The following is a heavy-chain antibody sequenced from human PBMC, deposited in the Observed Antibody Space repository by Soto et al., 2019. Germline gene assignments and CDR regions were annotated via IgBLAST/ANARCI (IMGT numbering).Heavy chain of an antibody. CDR3: ARRASYEFWSCDRFDP. V-gene: IGHV3-23*01. CDR2: VSGSGDNT. D-gene: IGHD3-3*01. Sequence: EVQLLESGGGLVQPGGSLRLSCAASGFPFSGYAMSWVRQAPGKGLEWVSAVSGSGDNTYYADSVKGRFTTSRDNSKNTLFLQMNSLRAEDTAVYYCARRASYEFWSCDRFDPWGQGIRVTVSS. CDR1: GFPFSGYA. J-gene: IGHJ5*02.